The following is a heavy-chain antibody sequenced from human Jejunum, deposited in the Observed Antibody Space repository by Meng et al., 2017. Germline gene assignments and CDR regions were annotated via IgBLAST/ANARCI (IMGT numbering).Heavy chain of an antibody. D-gene: IGHD5-12*01. CDR2: IHHSGRT. J-gene: IGHJ4*02. V-gene: IGHV4-4*02. CDR1: GDSIRSTNW. CDR3: ARGVGDIRVGFDY. Sequence: QVLLQESVQGMVKPWGIRSLTCEVSGDSIRSTNWWDWLRQPPGKGLEWIGEIHHSGRTNFISSLKSRVSISVDESKNQFSLTLKSVTAADTAVYYCARGVGDIRVGFDYWGQGILVTVSS.